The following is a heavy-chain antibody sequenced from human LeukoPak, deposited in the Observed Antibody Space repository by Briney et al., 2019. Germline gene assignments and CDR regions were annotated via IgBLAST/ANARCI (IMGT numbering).Heavy chain of an antibody. CDR3: ATQSATYHYYYMDV. V-gene: IGHV4-61*02. CDR2: IYTSGST. CDR1: GGSISSGSYY. D-gene: IGHD2-15*01. J-gene: IGHJ6*03. Sequence: SQTLSLTCTVSGGSISSGSYYWSWIRQPAGKGLEWIGRIYTSGSTNYNPSLKSRVTISVDTSKNQFSLKLSSVTAADTAVYYCATQSATYHYYYMDVWGKGTTVTVSS.